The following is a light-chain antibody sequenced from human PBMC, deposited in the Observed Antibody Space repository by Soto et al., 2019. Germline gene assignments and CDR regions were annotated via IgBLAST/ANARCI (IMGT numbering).Light chain of an antibody. CDR3: QQYGSSRT. V-gene: IGKV3-20*01. CDR2: GAS. J-gene: IGKJ1*01. Sequence: EVVLTQSPGTLSLSPGERATLSCRASQTVITNYVAWYQQKAGQAPRLLLFGASSRATGIPDRFSGSGSGTDFTLTISRLEPEDFAVYYCQQYGSSRTFGQGTKVDIK. CDR1: QTVITNY.